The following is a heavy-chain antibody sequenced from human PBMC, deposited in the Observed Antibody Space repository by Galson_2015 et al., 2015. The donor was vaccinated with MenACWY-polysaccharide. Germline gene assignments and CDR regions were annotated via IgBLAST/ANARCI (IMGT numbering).Heavy chain of an antibody. CDR1: GFTFKNHW. Sequence: SLRLSCAVSGFTFKNHWMSWLRQAPGKGLEWVANINKEGREKHYVDSVEGRFTISRDNAKSSMYLQMNSLRVDDTAVYYCARGHYGMDVWGQGTTVTVS. CDR3: ARGHYGMDV. V-gene: IGHV3-7*01. CDR2: INKEGREK. J-gene: IGHJ6*02.